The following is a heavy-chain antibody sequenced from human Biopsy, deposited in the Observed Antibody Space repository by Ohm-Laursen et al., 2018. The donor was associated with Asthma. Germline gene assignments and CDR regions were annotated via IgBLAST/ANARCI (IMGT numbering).Heavy chain of an antibody. D-gene: IGHD2-8*01. V-gene: IGHV3-7*01. Sequence: SLRLSCAASGFTFNSYWMSWVRQAPGKGLEWVANIKKDGSEEYYVDSVKGRFTISRDNAKNSLFLHMNSLRAGDSAVYYCARGGYCTSPTCPWGRYATDVWGQGTTATVSS. CDR1: GFTFNSYW. CDR2: IKKDGSEE. J-gene: IGHJ6*02. CDR3: ARGGYCTSPTCPWGRYATDV.